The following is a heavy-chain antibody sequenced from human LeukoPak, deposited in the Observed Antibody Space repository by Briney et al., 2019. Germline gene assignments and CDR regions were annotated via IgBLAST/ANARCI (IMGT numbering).Heavy chain of an antibody. Sequence: GGSLRLSCAASEFPFGDFAMSWVRQAPGKGLEWVSSISDSGGSIYYADSVKGRFTISRDNSKNTLYLQMNGLGAEDAAFYCCAKFGGPSLWGQGTLVTVSS. CDR3: AKFGGPSL. J-gene: IGHJ1*01. V-gene: IGHV3-23*01. D-gene: IGHD3-10*01. CDR2: ISDSGGSI. CDR1: EFPFGDFA.